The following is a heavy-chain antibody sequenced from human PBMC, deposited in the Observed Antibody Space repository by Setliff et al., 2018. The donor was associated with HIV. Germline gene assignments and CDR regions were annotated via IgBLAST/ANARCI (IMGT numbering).Heavy chain of an antibody. CDR2: INTHSGYT. CDR3: ARGKTWLRFLDY. V-gene: IGHV1-18*01. CDR1: GYTFNNYG. D-gene: IGHD5-12*01. Sequence: GASVKVSCKASGYTFNNYGISWVRQAPGQGLEWMGWINTHSGYTNYAQNDQGRVTVTMDTSTSTAYMELRSLKSDDTAVYYCARGKTWLRFLDYWGQGTLVTVSS. J-gene: IGHJ4*02.